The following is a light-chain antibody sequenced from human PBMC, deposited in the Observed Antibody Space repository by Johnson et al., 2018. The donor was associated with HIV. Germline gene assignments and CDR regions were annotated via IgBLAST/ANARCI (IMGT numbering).Light chain of an antibody. CDR2: DNN. CDR1: SSNIGNNY. J-gene: IGLJ1*01. V-gene: IGLV1-51*01. CDR3: GTWDSSLSAYV. Sequence: QSVLSQPPSVSAAQGQKVTISCSGSSSNIGNNYVSWYQQLPGTAPKLLIYDNNKRHSGIRDRFSGSKSGTSATLGITGLQTGDEADHYCGTWDSSLSAYVIGTGTKVTVL.